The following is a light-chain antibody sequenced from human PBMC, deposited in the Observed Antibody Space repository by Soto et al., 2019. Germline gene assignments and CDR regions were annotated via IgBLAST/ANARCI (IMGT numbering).Light chain of an antibody. CDR1: QSVFSS. V-gene: IGKV3-15*01. J-gene: IGKJ1*01. CDR2: GAA. CDR3: QQYHNWPA. Sequence: ETVMTQYPATLSVSPGERATLSCRASQSVFSSLAWYQHKPGQAPRLLIYGAATRATGIPARFSGSGSGTEFTLTVSSLQSDDIAVYYCQQYHNWPAFGQGTKVEI.